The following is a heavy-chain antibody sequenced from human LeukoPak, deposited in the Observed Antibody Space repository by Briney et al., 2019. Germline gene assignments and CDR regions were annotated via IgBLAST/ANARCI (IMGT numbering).Heavy chain of an antibody. Sequence: PGGSLRLSCVASGFTFSHHSISWVRQAPGKGLEWVSAITASGGDTFYAESVEGRFSVSRDDSKSTVFLQMSSLTADDTGIYFCARRGLHVFGSVNSCHSFFGSWGRGTRVIVSS. J-gene: IGHJ5*01. D-gene: IGHD4-23*01. V-gene: IGHV3-23*01. CDR3: ARRGLHVFGSVNSCHSFFGS. CDR1: GFTFSHHS. CDR2: ITASGGDT.